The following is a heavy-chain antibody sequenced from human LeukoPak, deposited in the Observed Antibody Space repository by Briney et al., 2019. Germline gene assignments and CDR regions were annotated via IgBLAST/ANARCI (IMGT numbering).Heavy chain of an antibody. J-gene: IGHJ6*02. V-gene: IGHV3-30-3*01. CDR3: ARDRIYCSSTSCYTPDYYYYGMDV. CDR2: ISYDGSNK. Sequence: XYAXXXVRQAPGKXLEWXXVISYDGSNKYYADSVKGRFTISRDNSKNTLYLQMNSLRAEDTAVYYCARDRIYCSSTSCYTPDYYYYGMDVWGQGTTVTVSS. CDR1: XYA. D-gene: IGHD2-2*02.